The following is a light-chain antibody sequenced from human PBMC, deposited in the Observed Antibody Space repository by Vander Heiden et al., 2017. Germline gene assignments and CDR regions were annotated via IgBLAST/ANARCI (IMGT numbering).Light chain of an antibody. CDR2: DVS. V-gene: IGLV2-14*01. J-gene: IGLJ2*01. CDR3: SSYTSSSTRV. Sequence: QSTLTQPASVSGSPGQAITISCTGTRQNGGGYNNVSWSQQHPGKPPKLMMYDVSNRPSGVSNRCSGAKSGNTAFTTTSGLQAEEEADDYCSSYTSSSTRVFGGGTKLTVL. CDR1: RQNGGGYNN.